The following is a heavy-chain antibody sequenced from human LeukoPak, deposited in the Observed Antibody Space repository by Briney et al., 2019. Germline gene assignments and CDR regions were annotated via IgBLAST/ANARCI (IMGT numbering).Heavy chain of an antibody. CDR3: TKGGVVSAFGY. CDR2: ISGSGGNT. V-gene: IGHV3-23*01. J-gene: IGHJ4*02. CDR1: GFSFGTYT. Sequence: GGSLRLSCAASGFSFGTYTMTWVRQAPGKGLECVATISGSGGNTYYTDSVQGRFTISRDNSMHTLLLQMSSLRVEDTALYYCTKGGVVSAFGYWGQGVLVTVSS. D-gene: IGHD2-21*01.